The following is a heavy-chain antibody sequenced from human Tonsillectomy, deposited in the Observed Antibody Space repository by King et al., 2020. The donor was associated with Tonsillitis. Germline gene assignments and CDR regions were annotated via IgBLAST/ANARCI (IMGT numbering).Heavy chain of an antibody. V-gene: IGHV3-23*04. D-gene: IGHD4-17*01. CDR3: VGRRLLRGGGYGDYVDDYFYYYGLDV. Sequence: VQLVQSGGGLAQPGGSLRLSCAASGFTFSKYAMSWVRQAPGKGLEWVSAISGSGGSTYYADSVKGRFTISRDKSKNTLYLQMNSLRAEDTAVYYCVGRRLLRGGGYGDYVDDYFYYYGLDVWGQGTTVTVSS. CDR2: ISGSGGST. CDR1: GFTFSKYA. J-gene: IGHJ6*02.